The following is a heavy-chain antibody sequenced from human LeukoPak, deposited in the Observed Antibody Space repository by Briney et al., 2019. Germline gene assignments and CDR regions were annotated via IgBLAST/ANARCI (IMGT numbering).Heavy chain of an antibody. D-gene: IGHD3-16*01. CDR1: GFTFSNYA. CDR3: AKDLKGLYDYVRGSYAVDL. V-gene: IGHV3-23*01. CDR2: ISSRGGTT. Sequence: GGSLRLSCAASGFTFSNYAMGWVRQGDGTGLEWVSGISSRGGTTDYADFVKGRFTLSRDNSKNTLYLQMHSLRAEDTAIYYCAKDLKGLYDYVRGSYAVDLWGQGTTVTVSS. J-gene: IGHJ3*01.